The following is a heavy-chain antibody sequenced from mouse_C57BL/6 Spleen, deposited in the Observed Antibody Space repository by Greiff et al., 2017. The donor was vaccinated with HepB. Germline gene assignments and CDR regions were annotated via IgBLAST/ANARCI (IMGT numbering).Heavy chain of an antibody. D-gene: IGHD1-1*01. J-gene: IGHJ2*01. CDR1: GYTFTSYW. Sequence: VQLQQPGAELVKPGASVKLSCKASGYTFTSYWMHLVKQRPGQGLEWIGMIHPNSGSTNYNGKFKSKATLTVDKSSSTAYMQLSSLTSEDSAVYYCGPITTVVATDYWGQGTTLTVSS. CDR2: IHPNSGST. V-gene: IGHV1-64*01. CDR3: GPITTVVATDY.